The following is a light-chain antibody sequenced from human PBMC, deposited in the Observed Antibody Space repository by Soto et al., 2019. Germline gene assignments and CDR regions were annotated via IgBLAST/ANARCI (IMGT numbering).Light chain of an antibody. Sequence: QSALTQPASVSGSPGQSITIPCTGTSSDVGYYNYVSWYRQHPGKAPRLMIYEVNNRPSGVSSRFSGSKSGNTASLTISGLQAEDEADYYCSSCTSSSTLLYVFGTGTKVTVL. CDR2: EVN. J-gene: IGLJ1*01. CDR3: SSCTSSSTLLYV. CDR1: SSDVGYYNY. V-gene: IGLV2-14*01.